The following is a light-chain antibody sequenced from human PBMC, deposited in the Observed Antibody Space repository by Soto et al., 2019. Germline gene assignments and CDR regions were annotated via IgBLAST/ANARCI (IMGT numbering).Light chain of an antibody. J-gene: IGKJ5*01. CDR3: QQRSNWPRIT. CDR1: QSVSGN. Sequence: EIVMTQSPATLSVSPGERATLSCKASQSVSGNLAWYQQKPGQAPRLLIYDASNRATGIPARFSGSGSGTDFTLTISSLEPEDLAVYYCQQRSNWPRITFGQGTRLEIK. V-gene: IGKV3-11*01. CDR2: DAS.